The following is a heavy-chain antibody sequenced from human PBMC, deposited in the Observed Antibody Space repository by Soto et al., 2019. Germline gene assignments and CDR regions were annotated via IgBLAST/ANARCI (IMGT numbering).Heavy chain of an antibody. V-gene: IGHV3-48*02. CDR1: GFTFSSYS. J-gene: IGHJ4*02. D-gene: IGHD4-4*01. Sequence: EVQLVESGGGLVQPGGSLRLSCAASGFTFSSYSMNWVRQAPGKGLEWVSYISSSSSTIYYADSVKGRFTISRDNAKNSLYLQMNGLRDADTAVYYCARGVPVYSKYYKLLDYWGQGTLVTVSS. CDR3: ARGVPVYSKYYKLLDY. CDR2: ISSSSSTI.